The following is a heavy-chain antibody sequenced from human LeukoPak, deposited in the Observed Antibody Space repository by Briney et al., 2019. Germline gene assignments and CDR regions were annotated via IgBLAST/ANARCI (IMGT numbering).Heavy chain of an antibody. CDR2: ISGSGGST. CDR3: AKPREYSSSSVNNWFDP. D-gene: IGHD6-6*01. CDR1: GFTFSSYG. J-gene: IGHJ5*02. V-gene: IGHV3-23*01. Sequence: GGSLRLSCAASGFTFSSYGMSWVRQASGKGLEWVSAISGSGGSTYYADSVKGRFTISRDNSKNTLYLQMNSLRAEDAAVYYCAKPREYSSSSVNNWFDPWGQGTLVTVSS.